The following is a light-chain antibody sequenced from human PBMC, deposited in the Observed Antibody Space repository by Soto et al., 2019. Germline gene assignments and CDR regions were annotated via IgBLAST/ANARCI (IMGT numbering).Light chain of an antibody. J-gene: IGLJ1*01. CDR1: SSDVGGDDD. V-gene: IGLV2-11*01. CDR2: DVT. Sequence: QSVLAQPPSVSGSPGQSVTISCTGTSSDVGGDDDVSWYQQHPGKAPKLLIYDVTNRPSGVPDRFSGSKSGNTASLTISGLEPEDEDDFYCSSYTSTSTLLYVFGTGTKVTVL. CDR3: SSYTSTSTLLYV.